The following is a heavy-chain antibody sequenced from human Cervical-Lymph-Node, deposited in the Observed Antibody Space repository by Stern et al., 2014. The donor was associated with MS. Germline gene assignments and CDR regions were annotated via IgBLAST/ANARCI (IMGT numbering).Heavy chain of an antibody. CDR1: GYSFISSW. Sequence: MQLVQSAAEVKKPGESLKISCQGFGYSFISSWIGWVRQMPGKGLEWMAIIYPGDSDTRYNPSFQGQVTISADRSVNTAYLQWGSLKASDTAMYYCATSTGYFLLEYYFDYWGQGTLVTVSS. CDR2: IYPGDSDT. CDR3: ATSTGYFLLEYYFDY. J-gene: IGHJ4*02. D-gene: IGHD6-19*01. V-gene: IGHV5-51*01.